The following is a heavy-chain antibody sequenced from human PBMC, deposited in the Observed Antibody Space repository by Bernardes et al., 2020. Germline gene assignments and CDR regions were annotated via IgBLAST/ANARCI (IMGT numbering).Heavy chain of an antibody. CDR1: GFTFDDYG. V-gene: IGHV3-20*01. D-gene: IGHD6-19*01. CDR2: INWNGGST. CDR3: ARDNTLVSGWDDAFDI. Sequence: GGSLRLSCAASGFTFDDYGMSWVRQAPGKGLEWVSGINWNGGSTGYADSVKGRFTISRDNAKNSLYLQMNSLRAEDTALYHCARDNTLVSGWDDAFDIWGQGTMVTVSS. J-gene: IGHJ3*02.